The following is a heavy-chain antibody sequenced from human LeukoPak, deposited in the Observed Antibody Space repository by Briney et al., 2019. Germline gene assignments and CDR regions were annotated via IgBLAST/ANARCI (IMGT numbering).Heavy chain of an antibody. CDR2: ISSSGSTI. V-gene: IGHV3-48*03. CDR1: GFTFSSYE. Sequence: GGSLRLSCAASGFTFSSYEMNWVRQAPGKGLEWVSYISSSGSTIYYADSVKGRFTISRDNAKNSLYLQMNSLRAEDTAVYYCARETAPDAFDIWGQGTMVTVSS. J-gene: IGHJ3*02. CDR3: ARETAPDAFDI. D-gene: IGHD5-18*01.